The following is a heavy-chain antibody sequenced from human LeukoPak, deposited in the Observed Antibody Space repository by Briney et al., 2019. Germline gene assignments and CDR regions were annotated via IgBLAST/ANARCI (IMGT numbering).Heavy chain of an antibody. V-gene: IGHV1-2*02. CDR1: GYTFTGYY. CDR2: INPNSGGT. J-gene: IGHJ6*02. CDR3: ARTRISMVRGTPTYYYYGMDV. D-gene: IGHD3-10*01. Sequence: ASVKVSCKASGYTFTGYYMHWVRQAPGQGLEWVGWINPNSGGTNYAQKFQGRVTMTRDTSISTAYMELSRLRSDDTAVYYCARTRISMVRGTPTYYYYGMDVWGQGTTVTVSS.